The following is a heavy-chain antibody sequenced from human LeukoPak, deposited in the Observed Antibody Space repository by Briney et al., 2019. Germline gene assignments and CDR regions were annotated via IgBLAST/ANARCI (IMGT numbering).Heavy chain of an antibody. CDR2: INPNSGGT. CDR1: GYTLTGYY. J-gene: IGHJ4*02. Sequence: ASVKVSCKASGYTLTGYYLHWVRQAPGLGLEWMGWINPNSGGTNYAQKFQGWVTMTRDTSISTAYMELSRLRSDDTAVYYCARGSYGLDMGYWGQGTLVTVSS. CDR3: ARGSYGLDMGY. V-gene: IGHV1-2*04. D-gene: IGHD5-18*01.